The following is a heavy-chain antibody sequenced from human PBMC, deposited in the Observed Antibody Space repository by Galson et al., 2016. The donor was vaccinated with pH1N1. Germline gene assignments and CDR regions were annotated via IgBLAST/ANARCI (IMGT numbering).Heavy chain of an antibody. CDR1: GYSFTSCW. CDR2: IYPDHSDA. V-gene: IGHV5-51*01. Sequence: QSGAEVKKPGESLKISCKGSGYSFTSCWIGWVRQMPGKGLEWMGIIYPDHSDARYSPSFQGQVTISADKSISTAYLQWSSLKASDTAIYYCARFLYGDYVGYFDYWGQGTLVTVSS. CDR3: ARFLYGDYVGYFDY. D-gene: IGHD4-17*01. J-gene: IGHJ4*02.